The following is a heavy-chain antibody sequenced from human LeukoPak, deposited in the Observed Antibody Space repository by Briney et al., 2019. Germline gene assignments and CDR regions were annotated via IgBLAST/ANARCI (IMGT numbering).Heavy chain of an antibody. Sequence: SGTLSLTCAVSGGSISSSNWWSWVRQPPGKGLEWIGEIYLSGSTNYNPSLKSRVTISVDKAKNQFSLKLSSVTAADTAVYYCARLPILPRGGEDIVVVPAAIPFGYFDYWGQGTLVTVPS. J-gene: IGHJ4*02. V-gene: IGHV4-4*02. D-gene: IGHD2-2*02. CDR1: GGSISSSNW. CDR3: ARLPILPRGGEDIVVVPAAIPFGYFDY. CDR2: IYLSGST.